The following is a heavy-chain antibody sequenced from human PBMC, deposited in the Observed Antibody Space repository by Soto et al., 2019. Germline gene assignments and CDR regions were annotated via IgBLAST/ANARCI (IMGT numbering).Heavy chain of an antibody. CDR2: ISAYNGNT. CDR1: GCTFTSYG. CDR3: ARDDRQFLGYYYYGMDV. Sequence: ASVKVSCKASGCTFTSYGISWVRQAPGQGLEWMGWISAYNGNTNYAQKLQGGVTMTTDTSTSTAYMELRSLRSDGTAVYYCARDDRQFLGYYYYGMDVWGQGTTVTVSS. D-gene: IGHD6-19*01. J-gene: IGHJ6*02. V-gene: IGHV1-18*01.